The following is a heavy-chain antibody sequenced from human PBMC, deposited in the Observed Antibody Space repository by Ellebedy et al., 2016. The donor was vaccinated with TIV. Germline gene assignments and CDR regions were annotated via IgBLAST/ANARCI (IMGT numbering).Heavy chain of an antibody. CDR3: AKDDFTMVRGVMPY. J-gene: IGHJ4*02. V-gene: IGHV3-23*01. D-gene: IGHD3-10*01. CDR1: GFTFSSYA. Sequence: GESLKISXAASGFTFSSYAMSWVRQAPGKGLEWVSAISGSGGSTYYADSVKGRFTISRDNSKNTLYLQMNSLRAEDTAVYYCAKDDFTMVRGVMPYWGQGTLVTVSS. CDR2: ISGSGGST.